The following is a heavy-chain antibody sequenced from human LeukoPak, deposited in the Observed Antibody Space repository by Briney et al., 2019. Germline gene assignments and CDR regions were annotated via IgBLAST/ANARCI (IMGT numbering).Heavy chain of an antibody. CDR3: ARDPYYYGSGIWGYFDY. Sequence: PGRSLRLSCAASVFTFSSYGMHWVRQAPGKGLEWVAVIWYDGSNKYYADSVKGRFTISRDNSKNTLDVQMNSLRAEDTAVYYCARDPYYYGSGIWGYFDYWGQGTLVTVSS. D-gene: IGHD3-10*01. J-gene: IGHJ4*02. V-gene: IGHV3-33*01. CDR2: IWYDGSNK. CDR1: VFTFSSYG.